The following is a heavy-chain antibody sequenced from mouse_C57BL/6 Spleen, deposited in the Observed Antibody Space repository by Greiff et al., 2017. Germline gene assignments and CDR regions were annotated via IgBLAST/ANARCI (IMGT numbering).Heavy chain of an antibody. D-gene: IGHD1-1*01. CDR1: GYTFTDYY. V-gene: IGHV1-75*01. J-gene: IGHJ4*01. CDR3: ARSGYGSSGTYAMDY. CDR2: IFPGSGST. Sequence: VQLVESGPELVKPGASVKISCKASGYTFTDYYINWVKQRPGQGLEWIGWIFPGSGSTYYNEKFKGKATLTVDKSSSTAYMLLSSLTSEDSAVYFCARSGYGSSGTYAMDYWGQGTSVTVSS.